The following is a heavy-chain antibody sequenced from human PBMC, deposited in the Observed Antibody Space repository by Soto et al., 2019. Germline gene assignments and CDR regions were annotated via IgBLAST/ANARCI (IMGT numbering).Heavy chain of an antibody. V-gene: IGHV4-59*01. J-gene: IGHJ4*02. Sequence: QVQLQESGPGLVKPSETLSLTCTVSGASISSYYWSWIRQHPGKGLEWIGYVYYGGSTNYDPSLKSRVTISVDTSKIQCSLKLSSVTAADTAMYYCARDTAPSLWGQGTLVTVSS. CDR3: ARDTAPSL. CDR2: VYYGGST. D-gene: IGHD5-18*01. CDR1: GASISSYY.